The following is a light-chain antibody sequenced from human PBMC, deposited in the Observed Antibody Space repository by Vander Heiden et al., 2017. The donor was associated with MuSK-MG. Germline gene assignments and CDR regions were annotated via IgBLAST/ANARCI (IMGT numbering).Light chain of an antibody. Sequence: DIQMTQSPSVLSASVGDRVTITCRASQSISTRLAWYQQKPGKAPNLLIYKASSLESGVPSRFSGSGAGTEFTLTIRSLQPDDFATYFCQQDSTYPWTFGQGTKVEI. CDR1: QSISTR. CDR3: QQDSTYPWT. J-gene: IGKJ1*01. CDR2: KAS. V-gene: IGKV1-5*03.